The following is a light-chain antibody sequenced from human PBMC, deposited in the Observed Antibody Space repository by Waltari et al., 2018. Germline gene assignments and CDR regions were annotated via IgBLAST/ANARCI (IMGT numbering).Light chain of an antibody. J-gene: IGKJ2*02. CDR3: QQYYTTPCT. CDR2: WAS. CDR1: QSVLSRTNSHNY. V-gene: IGKV4-1*01. Sequence: DIVLNQSPDSLALCLGERASMSWRSSQSVLSRTNSHNYLAWYQQRPGQPPKLLFYWASTRVSVVPDRFDGSGSGTDFTLTISSLQAEDLAVYYCQQYYTTPCTFGQGTRLEIK.